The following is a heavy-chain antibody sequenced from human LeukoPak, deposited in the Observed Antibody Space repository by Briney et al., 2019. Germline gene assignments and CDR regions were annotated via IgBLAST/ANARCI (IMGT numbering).Heavy chain of an antibody. J-gene: IGHJ4*02. V-gene: IGHV1-69*06. CDR1: GGTFSSYA. Sequence: SVKVSCKASGGTFSSYAISWVRQAPGQGLEWMGGIIPMFGTANYAQKFQGRVTITADKSTSTAYMELSSLRSEDTAVYYCARDRYYDFWSGSHYFDYWGQGTLVTVSS. CDR3: ARDRYYDFWSGSHYFDY. CDR2: IIPMFGTA. D-gene: IGHD3-3*01.